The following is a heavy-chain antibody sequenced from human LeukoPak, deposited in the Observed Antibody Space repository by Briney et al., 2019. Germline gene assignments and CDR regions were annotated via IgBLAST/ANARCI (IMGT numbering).Heavy chain of an antibody. CDR1: GFGVSNYY. Sequence: GGSLRLSCVASGFGVSNYYMSWVRQAPGKGLEWVSVISTGGGTSYTDSVKGRFTFSRDNSKNTLFLQMNSLRAEDTGVYYCARGGITDYGDYSSFDYWGQGTLVTVSS. D-gene: IGHD4-17*01. J-gene: IGHJ4*02. V-gene: IGHV3-66*01. CDR3: ARGGITDYGDYSSFDY. CDR2: ISTGGGT.